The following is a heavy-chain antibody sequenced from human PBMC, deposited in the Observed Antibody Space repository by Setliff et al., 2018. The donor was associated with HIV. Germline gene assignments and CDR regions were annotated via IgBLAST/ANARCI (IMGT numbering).Heavy chain of an antibody. V-gene: IGHV1-3*01. Sequence: EASVKVSCKASGFTFTTYAVHWVRQAPGQRPEWMGWINAANGKTRYPQRFEARVTITMDTGASTAYMELNSLRSEDSAVYYCARGVIRGAISQGGLDYWGPGTLVTVSS. CDR1: GFTFTTYA. CDR3: ARGVIRGAISQGGLDY. CDR2: INAANGKT. D-gene: IGHD3-10*01. J-gene: IGHJ4*02.